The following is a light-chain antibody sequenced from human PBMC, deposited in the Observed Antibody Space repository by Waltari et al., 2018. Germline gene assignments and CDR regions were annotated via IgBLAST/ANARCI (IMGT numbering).Light chain of an antibody. CDR3: QQSYSTPVYT. Sequence: IQMTQSPSSLSASVRDTVTITCRASQSISSYLNWYQQKPGKAPKLLIYAASSLQSGVPSRFSGSGSETDFTLTISSLQPEDFATYYCQQSYSTPVYTFGQGTKLEI. J-gene: IGKJ2*01. CDR1: QSISSY. V-gene: IGKV1-39*01. CDR2: AAS.